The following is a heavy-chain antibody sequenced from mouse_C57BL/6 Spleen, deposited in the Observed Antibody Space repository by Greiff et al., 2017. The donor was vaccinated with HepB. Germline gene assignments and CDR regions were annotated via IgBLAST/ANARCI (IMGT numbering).Heavy chain of an antibody. Sequence: VQLQQSGAELVRPGASVKLSCTASGFNIKDYYMHWVKQRPEQGLEWIGRIDPEDGDTEYAPKFQGKATMTADTSSNTAYLQLSSLTSEDTAVYYCTPYYYGSSYEYFDVWGTGTTVTVSS. V-gene: IGHV14-1*01. CDR1: GFNIKDYY. CDR3: TPYYYGSSYEYFDV. D-gene: IGHD1-1*01. CDR2: IDPEDGDT. J-gene: IGHJ1*03.